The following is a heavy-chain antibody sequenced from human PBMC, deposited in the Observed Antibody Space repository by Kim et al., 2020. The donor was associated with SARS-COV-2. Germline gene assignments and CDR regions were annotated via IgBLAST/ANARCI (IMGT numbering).Heavy chain of an antibody. V-gene: IGHV4-39*01. J-gene: IGHJ4*02. D-gene: IGHD3-3*01. CDR1: SGSISSRTYY. CDR3: TRSHGVY. Sequence: SETLSLTCIVSSGSISSRTYYWGWVRQPPGKGLEWIGMISYSGSAPSNPSPKGRVSISLDTSKTQFSLRLYPVTAADTGVYDCTRSHGVYWGQGTLVTASP. CDR2: ISYSGSA.